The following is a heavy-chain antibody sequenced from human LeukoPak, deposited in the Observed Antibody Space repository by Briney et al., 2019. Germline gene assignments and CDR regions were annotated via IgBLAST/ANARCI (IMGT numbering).Heavy chain of an antibody. CDR1: GGSISSSSYY. D-gene: IGHD1-26*01. CDR3: ARRAGGSLLRPRGAFDI. CDR2: INHSGST. J-gene: IGHJ3*02. V-gene: IGHV4-39*07. Sequence: KSSETLSLTCTVSGGSISSSSYYWGWIRQPPGKGLEWIGEINHSGSTNYNPSLKSRVTISVDTSKNQFSLKLSSVTAADTAVYYCARRAGGSLLRPRGAFDIWGQGTMVTVSS.